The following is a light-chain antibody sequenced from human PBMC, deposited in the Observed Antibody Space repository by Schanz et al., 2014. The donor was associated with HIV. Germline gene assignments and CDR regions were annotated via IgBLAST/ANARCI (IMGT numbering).Light chain of an antibody. CDR3: QQYGDSPPLT. CDR1: QSVRSSY. Sequence: EIVLTQSPGTLSLSPGERATLSCRASQSVRSSYLAWYQQKPGQAPRLLIHGASSRATGIPDRFSGSGSGTDFTLTISRLEPEDFAVYYCQQYGDSPPLTFGGGTKVEIK. V-gene: IGKV3-20*01. CDR2: GAS. J-gene: IGKJ4*01.